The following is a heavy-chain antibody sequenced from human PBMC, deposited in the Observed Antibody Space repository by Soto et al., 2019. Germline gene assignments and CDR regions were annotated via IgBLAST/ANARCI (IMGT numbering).Heavy chain of an antibody. CDR1: GFTFSSCA. CDR3: VKGRSDTWSFDY. V-gene: IGHV3-30*18. D-gene: IGHD2-8*02. CDR2: VSHDGSLY. Sequence: QVQLVESGGGVVQPGGSLRLSCAASGFTFSSCAMHWVRQVPGKGLEWLAVVSHDGSLYPYADSVKGRFSISRDNSRKTLYLQMNSLRPEDTAVYYCVKGRSDTWSFDYWGQGTLVTVSS. J-gene: IGHJ4*02.